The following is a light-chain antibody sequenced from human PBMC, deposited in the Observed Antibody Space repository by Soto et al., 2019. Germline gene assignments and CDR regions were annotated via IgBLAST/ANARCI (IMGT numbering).Light chain of an antibody. J-gene: IGLJ1*01. V-gene: IGLV2-14*01. CDR3: TSYTNRYTYL. Sequence: QSALTQPASVSGSPGQSITISCTGTSSDVGGYDYVGWYQQHPGKAPKLMIYNVYNRPSGVSFRFSGSKSGNTASLTISGLQTEDEADYYCTSYTNRYTYLFGTGTKVTGL. CDR2: NVY. CDR1: SSDVGGYDY.